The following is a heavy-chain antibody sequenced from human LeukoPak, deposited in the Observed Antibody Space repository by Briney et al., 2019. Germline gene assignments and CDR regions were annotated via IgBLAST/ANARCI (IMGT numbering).Heavy chain of an antibody. CDR3: ARAMDV. J-gene: IGHJ6*02. V-gene: IGHV3-7*03. CDR1: GFTFSNYW. Sequence: PGGSLRLSCAAPGFTFSNYWMNWVRQAPGKGLEWVANIKQDGSEKYYVESVKGRFTISRDNAKNSLYLQMNTLRAEDTAVYYCARAMDVWGQGTTVTVSS. CDR2: IKQDGSEK.